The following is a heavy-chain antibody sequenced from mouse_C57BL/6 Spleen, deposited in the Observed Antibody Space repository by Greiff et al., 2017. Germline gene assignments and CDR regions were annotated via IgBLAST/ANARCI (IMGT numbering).Heavy chain of an antibody. Sequence: VQLQQSGAELARPGASVKLSCKASGYTFTSYGIRWVKQRTGQGLEWIGEIYPRSGNTYYNEKFKGKATLTVDKSSSTAYMELRSLTCEDSAVYFGEREGTLSTTVVGRFAYWGQGTLVTGAA. J-gene: IGHJ3*01. V-gene: IGHV1-81*01. CDR2: IYPRSGNT. CDR1: GYTFTSYG. CDR3: EREGTLSTTVVGRFAY. D-gene: IGHD1-1*01.